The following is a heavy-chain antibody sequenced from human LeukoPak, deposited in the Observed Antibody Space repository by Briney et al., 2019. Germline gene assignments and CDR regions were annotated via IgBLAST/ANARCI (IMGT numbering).Heavy chain of an antibody. V-gene: IGHV3-53*01. CDR3: ARALTITTNFDC. CDR1: GFTLSSYS. D-gene: IGHD4-11*01. J-gene: IGHJ4*02. Sequence: GGSLRLSCAASGFTLSSYSMNWVRQAPGKGLEWVSIIYSDGTTHYADSVRGRFDISRDTFRNTVFLQMNSLRVEDTAVYYCARALTITTNFDCWGQGTLVTVSS. CDR2: IYSDGTT.